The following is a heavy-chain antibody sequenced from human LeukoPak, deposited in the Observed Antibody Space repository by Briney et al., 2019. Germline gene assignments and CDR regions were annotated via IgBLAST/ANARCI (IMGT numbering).Heavy chain of an antibody. CDR3: ARDRHDSSGYYPTILYYYYYMDV. Sequence: ASVKVSCKASGYTFTGYYMHWVRQAPGQGLEWMGWINPNSGGTNYAQKFQGRVTMTRDTSISTAYMELSRLRSDDTAVYYCARDRHDSSGYYPTILYYYYYMDVWGKGTTVTVSS. CDR1: GYTFTGYY. V-gene: IGHV1-2*02. D-gene: IGHD3-22*01. J-gene: IGHJ6*03. CDR2: INPNSGGT.